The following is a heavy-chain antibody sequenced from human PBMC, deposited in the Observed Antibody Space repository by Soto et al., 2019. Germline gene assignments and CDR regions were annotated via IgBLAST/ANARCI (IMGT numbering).Heavy chain of an antibody. CDR1: GFTVNSYA. CDR2: ISGSGGST. CDR3: AKDPPIDSSGYYYDDNFDY. Sequence: HPGGSLRLSCAASGFTVNSYAMSWVRQAPGKGLEWVSAISGSGGSTYYADSVKGRFTISRDNSKNTLYLQMNSLRAEDTAVYYCAKDPPIDSSGYYYDDNFDYWGQGTLVTV. D-gene: IGHD3-22*01. V-gene: IGHV3-23*01. J-gene: IGHJ4*02.